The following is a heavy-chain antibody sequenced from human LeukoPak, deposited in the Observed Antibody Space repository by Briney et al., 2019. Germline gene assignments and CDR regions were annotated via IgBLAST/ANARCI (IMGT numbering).Heavy chain of an antibody. D-gene: IGHD5-18*01. CDR2: INPNSGGP. Sequence: GASVKVSCKASGYTFTAHFLHWVRQAPGQGLERMGWINPNSGGPIYAQKFHGRVTMTTNTSITTAYMELTGLKSDDTAVYYCARDMGYTYGYRLYHYGMDLWGQGTTVTVSS. CDR1: GYTFTAHF. J-gene: IGHJ6*02. V-gene: IGHV1-2*02. CDR3: ARDMGYTYGYRLYHYGMDL.